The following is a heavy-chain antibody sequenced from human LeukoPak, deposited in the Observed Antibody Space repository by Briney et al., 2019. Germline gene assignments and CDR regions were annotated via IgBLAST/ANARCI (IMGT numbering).Heavy chain of an antibody. CDR1: GGSFSGYY. V-gene: IGHV4-34*01. CDR2: INHSGST. CDR3: AIFSSGYPYGMDV. Sequence: SETLSLTCAVYGGSFSGYYWSWIRQPPGKGLEWIGEINHSGSTNYNPSLKSRVTISVDTSKNQFSLKLSSVTAADTAVYYCAIFSSGYPYGMDVWGQGTTVTVSS. D-gene: IGHD6-19*01. J-gene: IGHJ6*02.